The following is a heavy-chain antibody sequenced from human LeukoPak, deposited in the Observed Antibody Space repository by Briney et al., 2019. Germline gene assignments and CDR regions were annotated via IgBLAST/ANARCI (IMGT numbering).Heavy chain of an antibody. J-gene: IGHJ4*02. CDR3: AKVRVGAIYYFDY. CDR2: ISGSGGST. CDR1: GFTFSSYA. Sequence: GGSLRLSCAASGFTFSSYAMSWVRQAPGKGLEWVSAISGSGGSTYYADSVKSRFTISRDNSKNTLYLQMNSLTAEDTAVYYCAKVRVGAIYYFDYWGQGTLVTVSS. D-gene: IGHD1-26*01. V-gene: IGHV3-23*01.